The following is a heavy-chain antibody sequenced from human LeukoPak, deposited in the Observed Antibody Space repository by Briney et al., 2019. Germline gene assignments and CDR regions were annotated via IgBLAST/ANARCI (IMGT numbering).Heavy chain of an antibody. CDR3: ARGGLYFDY. CDR2: IYYSGST. D-gene: IGHD3/OR15-3a*01. Sequence: SETLSLTCTVSGYSISSGYYWGWIRQPPGKGLEWIGYIYYSGSTNYNPSLKSRVTISVDTSKNQFSQKLSSVTAADTAVYYCARGGLYFDYWGQGTLVTVSS. CDR1: GYSISSGYY. V-gene: IGHV4-61*01. J-gene: IGHJ4*02.